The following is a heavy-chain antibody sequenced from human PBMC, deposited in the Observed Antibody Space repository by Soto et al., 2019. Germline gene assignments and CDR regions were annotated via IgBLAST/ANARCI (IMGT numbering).Heavy chain of an antibody. D-gene: IGHD2-2*01. J-gene: IGHJ6*03. CDR3: ARGLRYCSSTSCYARLYYYYMDV. Sequence: ASVKVSCKASGYTFTSYDINWVRQATGQGLEWMGWMNPNSGNTGYAQKFQGRVTMTRNTSISTAYMELSSLRSEDTAVYYCARGLRYCSSTSCYARLYYYYMDVWGKGTTVTVSS. CDR1: GYTFTSYD. CDR2: MNPNSGNT. V-gene: IGHV1-8*01.